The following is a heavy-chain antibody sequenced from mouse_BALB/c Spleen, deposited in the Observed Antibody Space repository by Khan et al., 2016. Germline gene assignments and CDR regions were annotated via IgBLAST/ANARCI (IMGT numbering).Heavy chain of an antibody. V-gene: IGHV12-3*02. CDR1: GFPITSGYY. CDR2: ITHSGET. CDR3: AGDSYGYWYFDV. D-gene: IGHD1-1*02. Sequence: KLEESGPGLVKPSQSLFLACSITGFPITSGYYWIWIRQSPGKPLEWMGYITHSGETFYNPSLQSPISITRETSKNQFFLQLNSGTTEDTAMEYWAGDSYGYWYFDVWGAGTTVTFSS. J-gene: IGHJ1*01.